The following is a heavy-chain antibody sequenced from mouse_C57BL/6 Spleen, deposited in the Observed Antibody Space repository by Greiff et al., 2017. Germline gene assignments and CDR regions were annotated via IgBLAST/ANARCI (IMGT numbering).Heavy chain of an antibody. CDR1: GYAFSSSW. J-gene: IGHJ2*01. Sequence: QVQLQQSGPELVKPGASVKISCKASGYAFSSSWMNWVKQKPGKGLEWIGRIYPGDGDTNYNVKFKGKATLTADKTSSTAYMPLSSLTSEDSAVYFCARGDDAYSYYFDDWGQGTTLTVSS. V-gene: IGHV1-82*01. CDR2: IYPGDGDT. D-gene: IGHD2-10*01. CDR3: ARGDDAYSYYFDD.